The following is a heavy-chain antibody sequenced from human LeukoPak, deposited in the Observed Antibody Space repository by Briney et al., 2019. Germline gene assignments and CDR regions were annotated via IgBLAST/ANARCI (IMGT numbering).Heavy chain of an antibody. CDR3: AKRDCSGGRCYYYFDY. Sequence: GGSLTLSCAASGFTFDDYGMSWVRQAPGKGLEWVSGINWNGGSTGYADSVKGRFTISRDNAKNSLYLQMNSLRAEDTAVYYCAKRDCSGGRCYYYFDYWGQGTLVTVSS. V-gene: IGHV3-20*04. J-gene: IGHJ4*02. CDR2: INWNGGST. D-gene: IGHD2-15*01. CDR1: GFTFDDYG.